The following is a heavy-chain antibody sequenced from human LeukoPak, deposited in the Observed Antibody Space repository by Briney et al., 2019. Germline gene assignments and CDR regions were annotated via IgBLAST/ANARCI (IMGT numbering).Heavy chain of an antibody. V-gene: IGHV1-2*02. CDR3: ARDFRYSSSWYYWGEYYYYMDV. J-gene: IGHJ6*03. D-gene: IGHD6-13*01. CDR2: INPNRGGT. Sequence: SVKVSCKASGYTFTGYYMHWVRQAPGQGLEWMGWINPNRGGTNYAQKFQGRVTMTRDTSISTAYMELSRLRSDDTAVYYCARDFRYSSSWYYWGEYYYYMDVWGKGTTVTISS. CDR1: GYTFTGYY.